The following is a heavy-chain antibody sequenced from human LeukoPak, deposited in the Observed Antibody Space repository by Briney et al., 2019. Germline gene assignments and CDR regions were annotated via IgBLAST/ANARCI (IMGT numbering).Heavy chain of an antibody. D-gene: IGHD5-18*01. V-gene: IGHV3-23*01. CDR3: ARDVDGYSYVQAFYY. CDR1: GFTFTSYA. J-gene: IGHJ4*02. Sequence: GGSLRLSCAASGFTFTSYAMSWARQAPGKGLEWVSGISGSGDRTYYANSAKGRFTISRDNSNNTLYRQMNSLRAEDTAVYFCARDVDGYSYVQAFYYWGQGTLVTVSS. CDR2: ISGSGDRT.